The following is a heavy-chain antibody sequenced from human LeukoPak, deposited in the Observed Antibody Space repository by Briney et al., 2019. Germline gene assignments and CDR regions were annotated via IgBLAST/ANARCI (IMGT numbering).Heavy chain of an antibody. CDR3: AKGRDIPVGAPLDI. J-gene: IGHJ3*02. CDR1: GFTFSSYA. D-gene: IGHD1-26*01. CDR2: ISGSGGST. Sequence: GGSLRLSCAASGFTFSSYAMSWVRQAPGKGLEWVSAISGSGGSTYYADSVKGRFTISRDNSKDTLYLQMNSLRAEDTAVYYCAKGRDIPVGAPLDIWGQGTMVTVSS. V-gene: IGHV3-23*01.